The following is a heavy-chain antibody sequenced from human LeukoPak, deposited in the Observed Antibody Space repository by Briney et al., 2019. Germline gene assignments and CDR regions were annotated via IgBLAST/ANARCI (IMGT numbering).Heavy chain of an antibody. CDR2: INPSDGSR. CDR1: GYTFSNYY. D-gene: IGHD6-19*01. V-gene: IGHV1-46*01. J-gene: IGHJ4*02. Sequence: ASAKVSCKASGYTFSNYYMHWVRQAPGQGLEWMGIINPSDGSRSYAQKFQGRVTMTRDTSKSTVYMELSSLRSEDTAVYYCVRAYNREAVPGPPNAPFDYWGQGALVSVSS. CDR3: VRAYNREAVPGPPNAPFDY.